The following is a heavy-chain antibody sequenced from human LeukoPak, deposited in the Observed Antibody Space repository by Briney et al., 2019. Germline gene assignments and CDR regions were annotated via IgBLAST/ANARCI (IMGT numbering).Heavy chain of an antibody. D-gene: IGHD2-15*01. J-gene: IGHJ4*02. Sequence: SGGSLRLSCAPSGFTFSSYAIHGVRQAPGRGLGGVAVIWHGGSNEYYGASVKGRFTISRDNSKNTLYLQMNSLRAEDTAVYYCARGRLCSGGHCYLNFDYWGQGTLVTVSS. CDR3: ARGRLCSGGHCYLNFDY. CDR2: IWHGGSNE. CDR1: GFTFSSYA. V-gene: IGHV3-33*01.